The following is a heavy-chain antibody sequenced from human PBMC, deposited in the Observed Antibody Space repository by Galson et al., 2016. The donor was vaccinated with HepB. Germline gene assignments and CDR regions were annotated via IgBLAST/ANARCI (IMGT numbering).Heavy chain of an antibody. V-gene: IGHV6-1*01. J-gene: IGHJ4*02. Sequence: CAISGDSVSSNSAAWNWIRQSPSRGLEWLGRTYYRSKWYNDYAVSVKSRITINPDTSKNQFSLQLNSVTPEDTAVYYCARDLGGAYGTGRSFDYWGQGTLVTASS. D-gene: IGHD1-1*01. CDR2: TYYRSKWYN. CDR3: ARDLGGAYGTGRSFDY. CDR1: GDSVSSNSAA.